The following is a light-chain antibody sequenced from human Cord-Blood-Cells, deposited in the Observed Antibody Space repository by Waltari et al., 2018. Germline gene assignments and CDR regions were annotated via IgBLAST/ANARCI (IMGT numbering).Light chain of an antibody. Sequence: EIVLTQSPPTLSVSPGARATLSCRSSASVSSNFAWYQQQPSQAPRLLIYGASAWATGSRARFSCSGCGTEFTLTISSMQSEDVAVYYCQQYNNWPPITFGQGTRLEIK. J-gene: IGKJ5*01. CDR2: GAS. V-gene: IGKV3D-15*01. CDR3: QQYNNWPPIT. CDR1: ASVSSN.